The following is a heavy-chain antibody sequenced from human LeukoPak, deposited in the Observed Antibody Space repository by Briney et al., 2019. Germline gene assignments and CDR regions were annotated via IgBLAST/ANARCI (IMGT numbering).Heavy chain of an antibody. CDR2: ISGSGGST. Sequence: GGSLRLSCAASGFTFSSYWMHWVRQAPGKGLEWVSAISGSGGSTYYADSMKGRFTISRDNSKNTLYLQMNSLRAEDTAVYYCAFGYCSGGSCYSDFDAFDIWGQGTMVTVSS. CDR3: AFGYCSGGSCYSDFDAFDI. J-gene: IGHJ3*02. D-gene: IGHD2-15*01. CDR1: GFTFSSYW. V-gene: IGHV3-23*01.